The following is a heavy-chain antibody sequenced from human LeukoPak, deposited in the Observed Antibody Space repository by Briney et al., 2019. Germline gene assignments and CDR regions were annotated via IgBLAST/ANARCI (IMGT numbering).Heavy chain of an antibody. J-gene: IGHJ4*02. CDR3: ARYTVTTLLYRND. Sequence: SETLSLTCTVSGGSISSSSYYWGWIRQPPGKGLEWIGSIYYSGSTYYNPSLKSRVTISVDTSKNQFSLKLSSVTAADTAVYYCARYTVTTLLYRNDWGQGTLVTVSS. D-gene: IGHD4-17*01. CDR1: GGSISSSSYY. CDR2: IYYSGST. V-gene: IGHV4-39*01.